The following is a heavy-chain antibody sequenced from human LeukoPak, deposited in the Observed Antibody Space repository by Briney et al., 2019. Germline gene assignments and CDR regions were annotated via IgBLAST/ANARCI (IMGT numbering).Heavy chain of an antibody. Sequence: GGSLRLSCAASGFTFNNAWMTWVRQAPGKGLEWVSSISGSGGSTYYADSVKGRFTISRDNSKNTLYLQMNSLRAEDTAVYYCAKDSGRFDYYYGMDVWGQGTTVTVSS. CDR3: AKDSGRFDYYYGMDV. CDR1: GFTFNNAW. D-gene: IGHD3-10*01. J-gene: IGHJ6*02. V-gene: IGHV3-23*01. CDR2: ISGSGGST.